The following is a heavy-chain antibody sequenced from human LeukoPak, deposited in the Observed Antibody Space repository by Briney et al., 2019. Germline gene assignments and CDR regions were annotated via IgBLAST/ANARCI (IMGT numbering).Heavy chain of an antibody. V-gene: IGHV4-39*01. CDR2: VFYSGGT. D-gene: IGHD3-16*01. J-gene: IGHJ4*02. Sequence: SETLSLTCTVSGASISSADYFWSWIRQTPGERLEWIGSVFYSGGTYYNPSLKSRVTISVDTSKNQFSLKLSSVTAADTAVYYCARRDNEYVFDFWGQGTLVTVSS. CDR1: GASISSADYF. CDR3: ARRDNEYVFDF.